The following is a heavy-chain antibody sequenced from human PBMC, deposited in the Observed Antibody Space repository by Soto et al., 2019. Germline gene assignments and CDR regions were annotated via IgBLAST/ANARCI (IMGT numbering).Heavy chain of an antibody. Sequence: ASVKVSCKVSGYTLTELSMHWVRQAPGKGLEWMGGFDPEDGETIYAQKFQGRVTMTEDTSTDTAYMELSSLRSEDTAVYYCAPVAGTRRWSYNWFDPWGQGTLVTVSS. V-gene: IGHV1-24*01. D-gene: IGHD6-19*01. CDR2: FDPEDGET. J-gene: IGHJ5*02. CDR1: GYTLTELS. CDR3: APVAGTRRWSYNWFDP.